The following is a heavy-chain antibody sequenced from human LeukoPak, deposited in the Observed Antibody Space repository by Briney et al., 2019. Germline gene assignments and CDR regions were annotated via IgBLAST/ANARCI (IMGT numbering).Heavy chain of an antibody. CDR2: ISWDGGRK. CDR1: GFTFDDYT. Sequence: GGSLRLSCAASGFTFDDYTMHWVRQAPGKGLEWVSLISWDGGRKHYADSVKGRFTISRDNSKNTLYLQMNSLRVEDTAVYYCAKGYYADYGDHWGQGTLVTVSS. CDR3: AKGYYADYGDH. D-gene: IGHD4-17*01. V-gene: IGHV3-43*01. J-gene: IGHJ4*02.